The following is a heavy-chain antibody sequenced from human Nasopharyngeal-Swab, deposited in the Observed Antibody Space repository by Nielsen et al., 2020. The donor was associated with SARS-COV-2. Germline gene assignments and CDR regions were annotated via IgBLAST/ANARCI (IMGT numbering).Heavy chain of an antibody. V-gene: IGHV3-9*01. CDR1: GFTFDDYA. CDR2: ISWDSGNI. D-gene: IGHD6-19*01. CDR3: ARRSSGWGSYFDY. Sequence: SLKISCAASGFTFDDYAIHWVRQAPGRGLEWVSGISWDSGNIGYADSVKGRFTISRDNAKNSLYLQMNSLRAGDTAVYYCARRSSGWGSYFDYWGQGTLVTVSS. J-gene: IGHJ4*02.